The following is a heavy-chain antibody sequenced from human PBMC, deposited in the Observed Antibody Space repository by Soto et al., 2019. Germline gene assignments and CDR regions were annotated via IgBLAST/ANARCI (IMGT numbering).Heavy chain of an antibody. J-gene: IGHJ4*02. Sequence: GASVKVSCKASGYTFTSYGISWVRQAPGQGLEWMGWISAYNGNTNYAQKLQGRVTMTTDTSTSTAYMELSSLRSEDTAVYYCARAHCSSTSCYAAEPIDDWGQGTLVTVSS. CDR1: GYTFTSYG. D-gene: IGHD2-2*01. V-gene: IGHV1-18*01. CDR2: ISAYNGNT. CDR3: ARAHCSSTSCYAAEPIDD.